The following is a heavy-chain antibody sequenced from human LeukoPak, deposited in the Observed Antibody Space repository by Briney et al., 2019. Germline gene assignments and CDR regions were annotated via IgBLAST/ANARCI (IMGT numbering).Heavy chain of an antibody. Sequence: GGSLRLSCAASGFTFSSYEMNWVRQAPGKGLEWVSYISSSGSSTYYADSVKGRFTISRDNAKNTLYLQMNSLRAEDTDVYYCASVGRPLLFRAILAFDIWGQGTMVTAPS. CDR1: GFTFSSYE. D-gene: IGHD2-21*01. CDR2: ISSSGSST. J-gene: IGHJ3*02. V-gene: IGHV3-48*03. CDR3: ASVGRPLLFRAILAFDI.